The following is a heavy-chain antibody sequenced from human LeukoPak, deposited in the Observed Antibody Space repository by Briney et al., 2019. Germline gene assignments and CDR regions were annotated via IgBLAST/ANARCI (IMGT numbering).Heavy chain of an antibody. V-gene: IGHV1-18*04. CDR1: GYSFTSYY. J-gene: IGHJ3*02. CDR2: ISPYNGNT. CDR3: ARVKDRFSGSYYVGSGFDI. Sequence: ASVKVSCKASGYSFTSYYMHWVRQAPGQGLEWMGWISPYNGNTNYAQKLQGRVTMTTDTSTSTVYMELRTLISDDTAVYYCARVKDRFSGSYYVGSGFDIWGQGTTVTVSS. D-gene: IGHD1-26*01.